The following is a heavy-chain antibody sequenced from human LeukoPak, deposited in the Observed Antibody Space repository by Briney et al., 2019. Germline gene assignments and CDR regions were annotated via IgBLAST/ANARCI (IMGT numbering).Heavy chain of an antibody. V-gene: IGHV4-61*02. D-gene: IGHD3-22*01. Sequence: SETLSLTCTVSGGSISSGSYYWSWIRQPAGKGLEWIGRIYTSGSTNYNPSLKSRVTISVDTSKNQFSLKLSSVTAADTAVYYCATMGYGYYDSSGYHDFWGQGTLVTVSS. CDR2: IYTSGST. J-gene: IGHJ4*02. CDR1: GGSISSGSYY. CDR3: ATMGYGYYDSSGYHDF.